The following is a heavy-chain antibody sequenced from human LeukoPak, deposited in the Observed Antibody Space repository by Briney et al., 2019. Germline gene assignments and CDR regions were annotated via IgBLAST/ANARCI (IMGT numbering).Heavy chain of an antibody. J-gene: IGHJ5*02. D-gene: IGHD3-22*01. CDR1: GFTFSSYA. CDR2: ISSNGGST. Sequence: GGSLRLSCSASGFTFSSYAMHWVRQAPGNGLEYVSAISSNGGSTYYAVSVKGRVTISRDNSKNTLYIQMSSLRAEDTAVYYCAPSPYYYESSGYSAWGQGTLVTVSS. CDR3: APSPYYYESSGYSA. V-gene: IGHV3-64D*06.